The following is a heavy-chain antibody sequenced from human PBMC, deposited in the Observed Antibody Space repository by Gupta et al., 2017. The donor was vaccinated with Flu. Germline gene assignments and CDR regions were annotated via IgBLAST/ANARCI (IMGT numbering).Heavy chain of an antibody. CDR1: GFSIRSSDFY. V-gene: IGHV4-39*01. CDR2: LFWSGTT. Sequence: QLRLQESGPAMVMPSETLSLSCSISGFSIRSSDFYWGWIRPSPEKGLEWIGTLFWSGTTYYNPSLRSRITMSVDTSADQFSVKLRSLTTADTAVYFCARVPYFWGDHTYRGSFDFWGQGILVTVSP. D-gene: IGHD3-3*01. CDR3: ARVPYFWGDHTYRGSFDF. J-gene: IGHJ4*02.